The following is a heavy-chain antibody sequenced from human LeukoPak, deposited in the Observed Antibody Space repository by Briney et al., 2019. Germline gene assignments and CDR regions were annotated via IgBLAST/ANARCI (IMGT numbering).Heavy chain of an antibody. J-gene: IGHJ4*02. Sequence: SETLSLTCTVSGGSISSSSYYWGWIRQPPGKGLEWIGSIYYSGSTYYNPSLKSRVTISVDTSKSQFSLKLSSVTAADTAVYYCARQGRYYDSGGYPDYWGQGTLVTVSS. V-gene: IGHV4-39*01. CDR2: IYYSGST. D-gene: IGHD3-22*01. CDR1: GGSISSSSYY. CDR3: ARQGRYYDSGGYPDY.